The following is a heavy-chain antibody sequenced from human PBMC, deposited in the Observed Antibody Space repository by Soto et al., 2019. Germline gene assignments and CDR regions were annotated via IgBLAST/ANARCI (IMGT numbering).Heavy chain of an antibody. CDR3: AKDPTITGSIRGTPLWDV. J-gene: IGHJ6*02. Sequence: ASVKVSCKASGVPFTTYGFSWVRRAPGQGLEWMGWISAYNGNRNYAQKFQGRVTMTTDTSTSTVYMELRSLASDDTAVYYCAKDPTITGSIRGTPLWDVRGQGTKVAVCS. D-gene: IGHD1-20*01. CDR1: GVPFTTYG. V-gene: IGHV1-18*04. CDR2: ISAYNGNR.